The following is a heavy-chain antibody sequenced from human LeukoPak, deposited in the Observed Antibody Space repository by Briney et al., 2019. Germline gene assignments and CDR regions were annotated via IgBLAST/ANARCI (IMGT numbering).Heavy chain of an antibody. CDR1: GFTFSRYE. CDR3: ARVIGYYFDY. V-gene: IGHV3-48*03. D-gene: IGHD3-10*01. Sequence: GGSLRLSCAASGFTFSRYEMNWVRQAPGKGLQWLSYISSSSSTIYYADSVKGRFTISRDNAKKSLFLQMNSLRAEDTAVYYCARVIGYYFDYWGQGTLVTVSS. CDR2: ISSSSSTI. J-gene: IGHJ4*02.